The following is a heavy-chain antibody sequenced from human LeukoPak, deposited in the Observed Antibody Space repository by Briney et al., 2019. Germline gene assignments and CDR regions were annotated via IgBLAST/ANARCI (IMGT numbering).Heavy chain of an antibody. CDR1: GGPFSGYY. CDR3: ARARGDYYDSSGYYSAFDY. Sequence: SETLSLTCAVYGGPFSGYYWSWIRQPPGKGLEWIGEINYSGSANYNPSLKSRVTISVDMSKNQFSLKLSSVTAADTAVYYCARARGDYYDSSGYYSAFDYWGQGTLVPVSS. J-gene: IGHJ4*02. V-gene: IGHV4-34*01. CDR2: INYSGSA. D-gene: IGHD3-22*01.